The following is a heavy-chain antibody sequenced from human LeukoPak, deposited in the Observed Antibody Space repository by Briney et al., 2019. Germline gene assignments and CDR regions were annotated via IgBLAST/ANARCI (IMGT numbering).Heavy chain of an antibody. Sequence: ASVKVSCKASGYTFTGYCMHWVRQAPGQGLEWMGWINPNSGGTNYAQKFQGRVTMTRDTSISTAYMEVSRLRSDDTAVYYCARGFLGSSWLYYYYYYMDVWGKGTTVTVSS. CDR3: ARGFLGSSWLYYYYYYMDV. J-gene: IGHJ6*03. D-gene: IGHD6-13*01. CDR2: INPNSGGT. CDR1: GYTFTGYC. V-gene: IGHV1-2*02.